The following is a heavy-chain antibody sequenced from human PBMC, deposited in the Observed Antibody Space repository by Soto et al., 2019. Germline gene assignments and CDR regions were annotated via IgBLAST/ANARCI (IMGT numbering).Heavy chain of an antibody. V-gene: IGHV4-34*01. CDR3: ARVAPYCSGGSCYYRYYYYMDV. CDR2: VNHSGST. D-gene: IGHD2-15*01. J-gene: IGHJ6*03. CDR1: GGSFSGYY. Sequence: SETLSLTCAVYGGSFSGYYWSWIRQPPGKGLEWIGEVNHSGSTNYNPSLKSRVTMSVDTSKNQFSLKLSSVTAADTAVYYCARVAPYCSGGSCYYRYYYYMDVWGKGTRVTVSS.